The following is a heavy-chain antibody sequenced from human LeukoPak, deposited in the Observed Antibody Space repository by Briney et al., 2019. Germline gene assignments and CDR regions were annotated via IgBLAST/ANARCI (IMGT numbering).Heavy chain of an antibody. J-gene: IGHJ4*02. CDR1: GYSFSNYW. D-gene: IGHD2-8*01. CDR3: ARLDRSCTSDICYNDY. CDR2: IYPGDSDS. Sequence: GESLKISCKGSGYSFSNYWIGWVRQMPGKGLQWMGIIYPGDSDSRYSPSFQGQVTISADKSISTAYLQWSSLKASDTAMYYCARLDRSCTSDICYNDYWGQGTLVTVSS. V-gene: IGHV5-51*01.